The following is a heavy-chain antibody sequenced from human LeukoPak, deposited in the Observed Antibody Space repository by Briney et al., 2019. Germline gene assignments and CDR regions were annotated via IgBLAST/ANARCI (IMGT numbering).Heavy chain of an antibody. Sequence: PGGSLRLSCAASGFTFSSYAMSWVRQAPGKGLEWVSAISGSGGSTYYADSVKGRFTISRDNSKNTLYLQMNSLKTEDTAVYYCTTDVPSRHPHWGQGTLVTVSS. CDR1: GFTFSSYA. J-gene: IGHJ4*02. V-gene: IGHV3-23*01. CDR2: ISGSGGST. CDR3: TTDVPSRHPH.